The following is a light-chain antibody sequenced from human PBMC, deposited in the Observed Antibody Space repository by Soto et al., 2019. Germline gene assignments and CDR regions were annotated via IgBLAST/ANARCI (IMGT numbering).Light chain of an antibody. CDR1: SSDIGGYNY. V-gene: IGLV2-14*01. J-gene: IGLJ1*01. CDR3: CSYTSSNTLI. Sequence: QALLTHSASLSGSPGQSITISCSGSSSDIGGYNYVSWYQQHPGKAPKLMIYEVSNRPSGVSNRFSGSKSGNTASLTISGLQAEDEADYYCCSYTSSNTLIFAAGTKVTVL. CDR2: EVS.